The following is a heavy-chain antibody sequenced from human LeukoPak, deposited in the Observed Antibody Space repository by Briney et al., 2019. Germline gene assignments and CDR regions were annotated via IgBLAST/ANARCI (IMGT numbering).Heavy chain of an antibody. CDR1: GFAFSDYC. D-gene: IGHD2-2*01. CDR3: ARDSRIVVVPAAMTSNWFDP. CDR2: ISWSGNTI. V-gene: IGHV3-48*01. J-gene: IGHJ5*02. Sequence: GGSLRLSCAASGFAFSDYCMNWVRQAPGKGLEWISYISWSGNTIYYADSVQGRFTISRDNARNSLYLQMNSLRAEDTAVYYCARDSRIVVVPAAMTSNWFDPWGQGTLVTVSS.